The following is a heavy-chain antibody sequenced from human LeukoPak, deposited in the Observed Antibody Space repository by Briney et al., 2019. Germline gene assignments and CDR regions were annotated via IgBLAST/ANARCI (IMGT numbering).Heavy chain of an antibody. Sequence: KPSETLSLTCAVSGYSISSGYYWGWIRQPPGKGLEWIGSIYHSGSTYYNPSLKSRVTISVDTSKNQSSLKLSSVTAADTAVYYCARHCSSTSCYGPTDFDYWGQGTLVTVSS. V-gene: IGHV4-38-2*01. CDR1: GYSISSGYY. CDR3: ARHCSSTSCYGPTDFDY. J-gene: IGHJ4*02. CDR2: IYHSGST. D-gene: IGHD2-2*01.